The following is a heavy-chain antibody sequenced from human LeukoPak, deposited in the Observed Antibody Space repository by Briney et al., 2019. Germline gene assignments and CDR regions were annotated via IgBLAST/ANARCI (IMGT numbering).Heavy chain of an antibody. CDR2: ISSLSGTI. CDR3: VRDQGGAVSY. CDR1: GFTFSSYS. J-gene: IGHJ4*02. Sequence: GGSLRLSCAASGFTFSSYSMNWVRQAPGKGLGWVSYISSLSGTIYYADSVKGRFIISRDNAQNSLFLQMNSLRAEDTAVYYCVRDQGGAVSYWGQGTLVTVSS. V-gene: IGHV3-48*01. D-gene: IGHD3-16*01.